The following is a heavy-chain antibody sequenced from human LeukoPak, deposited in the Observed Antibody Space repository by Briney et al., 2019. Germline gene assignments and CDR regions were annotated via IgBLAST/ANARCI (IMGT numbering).Heavy chain of an antibody. V-gene: IGHV3-74*03. J-gene: IGHJ4*02. CDR3: AREGRVSGYDFDC. Sequence: GGSLRLSCAASGFTYSSYWMHWLRQAPGKGLVWVSRFNSDGSNITYAGSVKGRFTISRDNAKNTLYLQMNRLRVEDTAVYYCAREGRVSGYDFDCWGQGTLVTVSS. D-gene: IGHD5-12*01. CDR1: GFTYSSYW. CDR2: FNSDGSNI.